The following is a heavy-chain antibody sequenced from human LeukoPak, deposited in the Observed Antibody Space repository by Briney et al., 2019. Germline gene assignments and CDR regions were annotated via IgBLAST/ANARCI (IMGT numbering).Heavy chain of an antibody. D-gene: IGHD4-11*01. Sequence: GRSLRLSCAASGFTFSSYGVHWVRQAPGKGLEWVAVISYDGSNKYYADSVKGRFTISRDNSKNTLYLQMNSLRAEDTAVYYCAKDRAASTVPYYFDYWGQGTLVTVSS. CDR1: GFTFSSYG. CDR2: ISYDGSNK. J-gene: IGHJ4*02. CDR3: AKDRAASTVPYYFDY. V-gene: IGHV3-30*18.